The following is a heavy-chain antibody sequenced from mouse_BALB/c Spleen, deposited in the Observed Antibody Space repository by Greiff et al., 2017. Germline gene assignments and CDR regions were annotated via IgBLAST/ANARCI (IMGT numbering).Heavy chain of an antibody. CDR1: GYTFTSYW. CDR2: INPSTGYT. J-gene: IGHJ1*01. CDR3: ARPDGYYKYFDV. D-gene: IGHD2-3*01. V-gene: IGHV1-7*01. Sequence: QVQLQQSGAELAKPGASVKMSCKASGYTFTSYWMHWVKQRPGQGLEWIGYINPSTGYTEYNQKFKDKATLTADKSSSTAYMQLSSLTSEDSAVYYCARPDGYYKYFDVWGAGTTVTVSS.